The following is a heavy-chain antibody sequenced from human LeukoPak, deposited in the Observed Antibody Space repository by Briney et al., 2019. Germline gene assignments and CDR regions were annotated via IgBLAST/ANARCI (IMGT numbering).Heavy chain of an antibody. J-gene: IGHJ4*02. CDR3: ARGGDTYYYDSSGYPDY. CDR1: GFTFSSYA. Sequence: PEGSLRLSCAASGFTFSSYAMHWVRQAPGKGLEWVAVISYDGSNKYYADSVKGRFTISRDNSKNTLYLQMNSLRAEDTAVYYCARGGDTYYYDSSGYPDYWGQGTLVIVSS. D-gene: IGHD3-22*01. CDR2: ISYDGSNK. V-gene: IGHV3-30-3*01.